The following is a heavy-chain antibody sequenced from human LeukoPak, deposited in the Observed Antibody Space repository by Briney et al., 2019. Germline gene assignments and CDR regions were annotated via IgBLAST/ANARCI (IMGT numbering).Heavy chain of an antibody. CDR2: IKTDGSIK. D-gene: IGHD3-22*01. Sequence: PGGSLRLSCAASGFTFSTYWMHWVRQAPGKGLEWVSRIKTDGSIKSSADDVKGRFTISRDNAKNTLYLQMNSLRAEDTAVYYCAKDPGGSGYYPFDYWGQGTLVTVSS. CDR1: GFTFSTYW. CDR3: AKDPGGSGYYPFDY. V-gene: IGHV3-74*01. J-gene: IGHJ4*02.